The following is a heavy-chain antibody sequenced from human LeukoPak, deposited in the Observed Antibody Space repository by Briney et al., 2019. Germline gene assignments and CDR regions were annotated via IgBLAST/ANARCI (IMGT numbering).Heavy chain of an antibody. CDR2: ISWNSGSI. CDR3: ASPLGTMVRGVILD. CDR1: GFTFDDYA. V-gene: IGHV3-9*01. J-gene: IGHJ4*02. Sequence: GGSLRLSCAASGFTFDDYAMHWVRQAPGKGLEWVSGISWNSGSIGYADSVKGRFTISRDNAKNSLYLQMNSLRAEDTAVYYCASPLGTMVRGVILDWGQGTLVTVSS. D-gene: IGHD3-10*01.